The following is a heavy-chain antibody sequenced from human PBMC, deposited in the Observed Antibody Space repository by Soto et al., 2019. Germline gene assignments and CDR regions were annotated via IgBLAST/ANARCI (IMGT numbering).Heavy chain of an antibody. V-gene: IGHV4-59*01. CDR2: TYSSGST. CDR3: ARGGDYADPLDF. D-gene: IGHD4-17*01. Sequence: QVQLQESGPGLVKPAETLSLTCTVSGGYISGYYWTWIRQPPGKGLEWIGFTYSSGSTTSNPALNARVAISKDASMTEFSLALTSVTPVDTAVYYCARGGDYADPLDFWGQGTLVTVSS. J-gene: IGHJ4*02. CDR1: GGYISGYY.